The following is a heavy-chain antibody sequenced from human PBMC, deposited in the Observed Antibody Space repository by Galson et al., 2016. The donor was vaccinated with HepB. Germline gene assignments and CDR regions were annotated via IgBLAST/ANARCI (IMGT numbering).Heavy chain of an antibody. D-gene: IGHD3-10*01. CDR1: GVIINTDN. Sequence: LRLSCAASGVIINTDNMAWVRQAPVKGLEWVSLISSNGNRHYADSVKGRVTISRDNSKNSLYLQMNSLRVEDTAVYYCARGEYWVHLFDSWGQGTLVTVSS. V-gene: IGHV3-66*02. J-gene: IGHJ4*02. CDR2: ISSNGNR. CDR3: ARGEYWVHLFDS.